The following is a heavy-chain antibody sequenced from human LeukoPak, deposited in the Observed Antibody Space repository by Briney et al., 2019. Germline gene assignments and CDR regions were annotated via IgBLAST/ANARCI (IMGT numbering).Heavy chain of an antibody. V-gene: IGHV3-30*18. J-gene: IGHJ5*02. CDR2: ISSDASNK. D-gene: IGHD3-10*01. Sequence: GGSLRLSCAASGFTFSSYGMHWVRQAPGKGLEWVTVISSDASNKHYADSVKGRFTISRDNSKNTLFLQMDTLRPEDTAVYYCAKPTTKSPTYYLDPWGQGTLVTVSS. CDR3: AKPTTKSPTYYLDP. CDR1: GFTFSSYG.